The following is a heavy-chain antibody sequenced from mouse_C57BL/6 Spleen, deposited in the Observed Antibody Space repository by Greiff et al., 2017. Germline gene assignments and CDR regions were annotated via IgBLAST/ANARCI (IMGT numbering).Heavy chain of an antibody. V-gene: IGHV1-55*01. D-gene: IGHD1-1*01. Sequence: VQLQQPGAELVKPGASVKMSCKASGYTFTSYWITWVKQRPGQGLEWIGDIYPGSGSTNYNETFKSKATLTVDTSSSTAYMQLSSLTSEDSAVYYCARRHYGSRGYFDVWGTGTTVTVSS. CDR2: IYPGSGST. CDR3: ARRHYGSRGYFDV. CDR1: GYTFTSYW. J-gene: IGHJ1*03.